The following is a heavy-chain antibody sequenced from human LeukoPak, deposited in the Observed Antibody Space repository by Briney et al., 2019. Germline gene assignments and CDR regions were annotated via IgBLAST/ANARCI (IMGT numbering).Heavy chain of an antibody. CDR2: IYYSGST. D-gene: IGHD6-13*01. J-gene: IGHJ4*02. V-gene: IGHV4-39*01. CDR3: ARTYSPRGRDEFDY. CDR1: GGSISSSSYY. Sequence: SETLSLTCTVSGGSISSSSYYWGWIRQPPGKGLEWIGSIYYSGSTYYNPSLKSRVTISVDTSKNQFSLKLSSVTAADTAVYYCARTYSPRGRDEFDYWGQGTLVTVSS.